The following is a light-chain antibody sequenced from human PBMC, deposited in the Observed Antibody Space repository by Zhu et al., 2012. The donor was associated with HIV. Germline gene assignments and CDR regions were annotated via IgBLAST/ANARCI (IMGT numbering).Light chain of an antibody. CDR3: QQYGNSPGIT. J-gene: IGKJ5*01. CDR2: GAS. Sequence: IVLTQSPATLSLSPGERATVSCRASQTITSSYLAWYQQKPGQAPRLLLYGASRRATGIPDRFSGSGSGTDFTLTISRLEPEDFAVYYCQQYGNSPGITFGQGTRLEIK. CDR1: QTITSSY. V-gene: IGKV3-20*01.